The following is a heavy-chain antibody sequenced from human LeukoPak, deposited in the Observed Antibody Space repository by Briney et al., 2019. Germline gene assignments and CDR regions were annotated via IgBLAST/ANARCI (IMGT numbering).Heavy chain of an antibody. CDR2: IDNGGST. J-gene: IGHJ4*02. CDR3: ARGGGARASNFNC. CDR1: GFSVSSNY. V-gene: IGHV3-53*04. Sequence: GGSLRLSCAASGFSVSSNYMSWVRQAPGKGLEWVSVIDNGGSTYYADSVKGRFTISSHNSKNTLYLQMDSLRAEDTAVYYCARGGGARASNFNCWGQGTLVTVSS. D-gene: IGHD3-16*01.